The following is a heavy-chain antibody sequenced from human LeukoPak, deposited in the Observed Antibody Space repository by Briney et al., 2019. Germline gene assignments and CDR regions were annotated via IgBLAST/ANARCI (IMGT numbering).Heavy chain of an antibody. CDR2: IYYSGST. CDR3: ARSGAYYFDY. D-gene: IGHD3-10*01. CDR1: GGSISSSSYY. J-gene: IGHJ4*02. V-gene: IGHV4-39*07. Sequence: SETLSLTCTVSGGSISSSSYYWGWIRQPPGKVLEWIGSIYYSGSTYYNPSLKSRVTISVDTSKNQFSLKLSSVTAADTAVYYCARSGAYYFDYWGQGTLVTVSS.